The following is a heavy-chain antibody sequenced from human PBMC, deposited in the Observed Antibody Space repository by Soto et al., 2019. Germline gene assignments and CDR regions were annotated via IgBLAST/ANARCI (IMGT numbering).Heavy chain of an antibody. Sequence: GAPVKVACKGAGGSLSSYAISWVRQAPGQGLEWMGGIIPIFGTANYAQKFQGRVTITADESTSTAYMELSSLRSEDTAVYYCARDLVPIYDSRIYAFDIWGQGTMVTVSS. V-gene: IGHV1-69*01. D-gene: IGHD3-22*01. J-gene: IGHJ3*02. CDR3: ARDLVPIYDSRIYAFDI. CDR2: IIPIFGTA. CDR1: GGSLSSYA.